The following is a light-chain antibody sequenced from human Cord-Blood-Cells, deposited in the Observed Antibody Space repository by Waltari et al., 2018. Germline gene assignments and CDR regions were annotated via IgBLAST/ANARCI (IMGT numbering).Light chain of an antibody. Sequence: QSALTQPASVSGSPGRSITISCTGTSSHGGGYNYVSWYQQHPGKAPKLMIYDVSNRPSGVSNRFSGSKSGNTASLTISGLQAEDEADYYCSSYTSSSTEVFGGGTKLTVL. CDR1: SSHGGGYNY. CDR2: DVS. CDR3: SSYTSSSTEV. J-gene: IGLJ3*02. V-gene: IGLV2-14*01.